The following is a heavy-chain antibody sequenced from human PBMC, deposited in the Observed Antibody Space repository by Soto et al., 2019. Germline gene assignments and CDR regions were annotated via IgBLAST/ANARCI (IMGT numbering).Heavy chain of an antibody. D-gene: IGHD3-22*01. Sequence: GGSLRLSCSTSGFTLSSYAMSWVRQAPGEGLEWVSASVGSGGSTYYADSVKGRFTISRDNSKNTLYLQMDSLRAEDTAVYYCAKDSLYFYDRSGYYDYWGQGTLVTVSS. CDR2: SVGSGGST. J-gene: IGHJ4*02. CDR3: AKDSLYFYDRSGYYDY. CDR1: GFTLSSYA. V-gene: IGHV3-23*01.